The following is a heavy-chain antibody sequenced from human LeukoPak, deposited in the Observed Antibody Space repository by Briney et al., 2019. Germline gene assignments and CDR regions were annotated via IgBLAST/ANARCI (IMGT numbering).Heavy chain of an antibody. CDR1: GFTFSSYE. J-gene: IGHJ4*02. CDR3: ARDLILADSGGSSAHDF. Sequence: GGSLRLSCAASGFTFSSYEMNWVRQAPGKGLEWLSKISNSGSNRYYADSVKGRFTISRDNAKNSLYLQMNSLRAEDTGVYYCARDLILADSGGSSAHDFWGQGTLVTVSS. D-gene: IGHD2-15*01. CDR2: ISNSGSNR. V-gene: IGHV3-48*03.